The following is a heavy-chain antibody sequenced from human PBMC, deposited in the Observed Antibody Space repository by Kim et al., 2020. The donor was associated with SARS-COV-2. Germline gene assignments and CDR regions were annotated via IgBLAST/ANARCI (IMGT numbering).Heavy chain of an antibody. CDR1: GYTFTTYG. CDR3: ARDYYEISGHWFDTFDI. CDR2: ISTYKGIT. J-gene: IGHJ3*02. D-gene: IGHD3-22*01. V-gene: IGHV1-18*01. Sequence: ASVKVSCKASGYTFTTYGISWVRQAPGQGLEWMGWISTYKGITRNTQKLQGRLTMTTDTSTSTVYMDLRSLRSDDTAVYYCARDYYEISGHWFDTFDIWGQGTVVTVSS.